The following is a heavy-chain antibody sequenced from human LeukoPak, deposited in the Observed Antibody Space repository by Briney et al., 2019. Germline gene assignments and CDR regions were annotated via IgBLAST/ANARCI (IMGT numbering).Heavy chain of an antibody. V-gene: IGHV4-39*01. J-gene: IGHJ4*02. Sequence: SETLSLICSVPGGSMCLSDYYARWIRQPPGKGLEWIGSIYYSGSTYYNPSLKSRVTISVDTSKNQFSLKLSSVTAADTAVYYLSIRASSWLWCGELLVDYCRQGPLVTVSS. D-gene: IGHD3-10*01. CDR3: SIRASSWLWCGELLVDY. CDR2: IYYSGST. CDR1: GGSMCLSDYY.